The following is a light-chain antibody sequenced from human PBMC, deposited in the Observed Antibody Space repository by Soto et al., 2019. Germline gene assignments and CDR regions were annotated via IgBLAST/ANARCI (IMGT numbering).Light chain of an antibody. CDR1: RSDVGRYTF. V-gene: IGLV2-23*01. CDR3: CSYAGSMTWV. Sequence: QSALTQPASVSGSPGQSITISCTGSRSDVGRYTFVSWYQHHPGEAPKVIIYEATKRPSGISPRFSGSKSGNTASLTISGLQAEDEGEYYCCSYAGSMTWVFGGGTKLTV. CDR2: EAT. J-gene: IGLJ3*02.